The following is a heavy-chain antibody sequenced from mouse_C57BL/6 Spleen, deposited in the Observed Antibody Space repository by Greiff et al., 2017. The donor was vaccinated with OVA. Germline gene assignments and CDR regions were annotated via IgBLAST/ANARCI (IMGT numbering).Heavy chain of an antibody. CDR3: ASRGYYGSTNENY. CDR2: IDPSDSYT. V-gene: IGHV1-50*01. J-gene: IGHJ2*01. CDR1: GYTFTSYW. Sequence: QVQLQQSGAELVKPGASVKLSCKASGYTFTSYWMQWVKQRPGQGLEWIGEIDPSDSYTNYNQKFKGKATLTVDTSSSTAYMQLSSLTSEDSAVYYCASRGYYGSTNENYWGQGTTLTVSS. D-gene: IGHD1-1*01.